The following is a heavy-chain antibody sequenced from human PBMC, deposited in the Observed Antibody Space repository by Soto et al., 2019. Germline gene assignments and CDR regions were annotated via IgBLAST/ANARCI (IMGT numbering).Heavy chain of an antibody. CDR2: THYRSKWYN. CDR3: ARDPIGYDFWSGYYYFDY. V-gene: IGHV6-1*01. J-gene: IGHJ4*02. CDR1: GDSVSSNSAA. D-gene: IGHD3-3*01. Sequence: SQTLSLTCAISGDSVSSNSAAWNWIRQCPSRGLEWLGRTHYRSKWYNDYAASVKSRITINPDTSKNQLSLQLNSVTPEDTAVYYCARDPIGYDFWSGYYYFDYWGQGTLVTVSS.